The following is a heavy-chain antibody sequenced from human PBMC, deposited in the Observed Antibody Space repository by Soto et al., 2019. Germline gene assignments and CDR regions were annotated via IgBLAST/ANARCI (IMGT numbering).Heavy chain of an antibody. CDR1: GFTFSSYL. V-gene: IGHV3-74*01. CDR3: ARDGASGVKTNFDC. D-gene: IGHD2-15*01. Sequence: GGSLRLSCAASGFTFSSYLMHWVRQVPGKGLVWVSRVNSDGIDTAHADSVRGRFSISRDNAENTVYLEMNSLRAEDTAVYYCARDGASGVKTNFDCWGQGTKVTVSS. CDR2: VNSDGIDT. J-gene: IGHJ4*02.